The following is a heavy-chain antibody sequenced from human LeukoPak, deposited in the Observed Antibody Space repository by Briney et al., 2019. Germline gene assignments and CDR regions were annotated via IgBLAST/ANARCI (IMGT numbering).Heavy chain of an antibody. CDR1: GFTFSSYS. CDR2: ISSSSSYI. Sequence: GGSLRLSCAASGFTFSSYSMNWVRQAPGKGLEWVSSISSSSSYIYYADSVKGRFTISRDNAKNSLYLQMHSLRAEDTAVYYCARVIMTTVDPDAFDIWGQGTMVTVSS. D-gene: IGHD4-23*01. J-gene: IGHJ3*02. V-gene: IGHV3-21*01. CDR3: ARVIMTTVDPDAFDI.